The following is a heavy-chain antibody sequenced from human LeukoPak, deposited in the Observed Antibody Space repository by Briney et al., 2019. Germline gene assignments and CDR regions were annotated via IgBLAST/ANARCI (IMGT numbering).Heavy chain of an antibody. J-gene: IGHJ4*02. Sequence: GGSVRLCCAASGFTLSSYWMHWVRQAPGKGLVWVSRIKTDGVTTNYADSVKGRFTISRDNAKNTLYLQMNSLRAEDTAVYYCARTYDFWSGSQYYFDSWGQGTLVTVSS. V-gene: IGHV3-74*01. CDR1: GFTLSSYW. CDR2: IKTDGVTT. CDR3: ARTYDFWSGSQYYFDS. D-gene: IGHD3-3*01.